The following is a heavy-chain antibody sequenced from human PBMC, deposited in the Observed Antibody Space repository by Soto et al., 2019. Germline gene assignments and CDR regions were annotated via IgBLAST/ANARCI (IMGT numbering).Heavy chain of an antibody. CDR1: GYTFTSYV. J-gene: IGHJ6*02. CDR3: ASYREQLVLYGMDV. CDR2: ISAYNGNT. D-gene: IGHD6-13*01. Sequence: QVQLVQSGAEVKKPGASVKVSCKASGYTFTSYVISWVRQAPGQGLEWMGWISAYNGNTNYAQKLQGRVTMTTDTSTSTAYMELRSLRSDNTAVYYCASYREQLVLYGMDVWGQGTTVTVSS. V-gene: IGHV1-18*01.